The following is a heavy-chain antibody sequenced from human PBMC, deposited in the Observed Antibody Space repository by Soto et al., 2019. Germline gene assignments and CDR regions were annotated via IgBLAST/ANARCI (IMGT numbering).Heavy chain of an antibody. CDR1: GGTFSSYA. CDR3: AIRYCSSTSCHPDY. CDR2: IIPILGIA. V-gene: IGHV1-69*04. J-gene: IGHJ4*02. Sequence: EASVKVSCKASGGTFSSYAISWVRQAPGQGLEWMGRIIPILGIANYAQKFQGRVTITADKSTSTAYMELSSLRSEDTAVYYCAIRYCSSTSCHPDYWGQGTLVTVSS. D-gene: IGHD2-2*01.